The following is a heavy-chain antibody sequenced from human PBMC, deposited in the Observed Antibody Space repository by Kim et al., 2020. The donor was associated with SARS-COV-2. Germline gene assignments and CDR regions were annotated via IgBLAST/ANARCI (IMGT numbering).Heavy chain of an antibody. Sequence: SETLSLTCTVSGGSVTSSRSYWTWVRLPPGRKLDWIGYVYSSGNTKSSPPRKVRVTISLDTSQHMFTLNLTSVTAADTALYFCARGVVVGNTNYYFDSWGQGTRATVSS. CDR2: VYSSGNT. J-gene: IGHJ4*02. D-gene: IGHD1-1*01. V-gene: IGHV4-61*01. CDR1: GGSVTSSRSY. CDR3: ARGVVVGNTNYYFDS.